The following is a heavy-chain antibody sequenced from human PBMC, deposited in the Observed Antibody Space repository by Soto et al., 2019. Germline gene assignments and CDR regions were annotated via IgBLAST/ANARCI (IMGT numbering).Heavy chain of an antibody. J-gene: IGHJ6*02. CDR3: ARGPPPLGYCSSTSCPWLSYYYYGMDV. Sequence: SETLSLTCTVSGGSISGYCWSWIRQPAGKGLEWIGRIYTSGSTNYNPSLKSRVTMSVDTSKNQFSLKLSSVTAADTAVYYCARGPPPLGYCSSTSCPWLSYYYYGMDVWGQGTTVTVSS. V-gene: IGHV4-4*07. D-gene: IGHD2-2*01. CDR2: IYTSGST. CDR1: GGSISGYC.